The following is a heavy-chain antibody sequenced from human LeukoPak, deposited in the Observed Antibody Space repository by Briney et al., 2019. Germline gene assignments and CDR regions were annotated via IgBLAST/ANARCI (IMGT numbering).Heavy chain of an antibody. V-gene: IGHV3-30*18. CDR1: GFTFSSYG. CDR2: ISYDGSNK. Sequence: GGSLRLTCAASGFTFSSYGMHWVRQAPGKGLEWVAVISYDGSNKYYADSVKGRFTISRDNSKNTLYLQMNSLRAEDTAVYYCAKDHPTNDYGDYSFDYWGQGTLVTVSS. J-gene: IGHJ4*02. D-gene: IGHD4-17*01. CDR3: AKDHPTNDYGDYSFDY.